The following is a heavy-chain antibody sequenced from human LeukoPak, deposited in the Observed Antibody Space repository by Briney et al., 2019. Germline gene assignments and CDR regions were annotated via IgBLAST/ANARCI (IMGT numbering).Heavy chain of an antibody. CDR3: ARDEFAAVAAAPIFQH. Sequence: PGGSLRLSCAASGFTFNAFGMNWVRQAPGKGLEWVSYIGTTSGAIYYADSVKGRFTISRDSAKNSLYLQMNSLRAEDTAVYYCARDEFAAVAAAPIFQHWGQGTLVTVSS. CDR1: GFTFNAFG. J-gene: IGHJ1*01. D-gene: IGHD6-13*01. CDR2: IGTTSGAI. V-gene: IGHV3-48*01.